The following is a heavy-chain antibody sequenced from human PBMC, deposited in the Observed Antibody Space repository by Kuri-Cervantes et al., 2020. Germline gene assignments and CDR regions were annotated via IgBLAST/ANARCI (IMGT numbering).Heavy chain of an antibody. CDR3: VRTGSSSPFDY. V-gene: IGHV1-46*01. CDR1: GYTFTSYY. CDR2: INPSGGST. Sequence: ASVKVSCKASGYTFTSYYMHWVRQAPGQGLEWMGIINPSGGSTSYAQKFQGRVTMTTDTPTTTTYMELRNLRSDDTAVYYCVRTGSSSPFDYWGQGTLVTVSS. D-gene: IGHD1-1*01. J-gene: IGHJ4*02.